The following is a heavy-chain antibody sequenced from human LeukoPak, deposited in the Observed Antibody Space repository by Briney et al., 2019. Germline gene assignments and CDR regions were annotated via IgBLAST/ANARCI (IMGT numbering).Heavy chain of an antibody. CDR1: GGSISTFY. CDR3: ARDLGYGDYDM. V-gene: IGHV4-59*01. J-gene: IGHJ4*02. D-gene: IGHD4-17*01. CDR2: IYYSGNT. Sequence: SETLSLTCTVSGGSISTFYWSWIRQPPGKGLEWIGYIYYSGNTNYSPSLKSRVSISIDTSKNQFSLKLSSVTAADTAVYYCARDLGYGDYDMWGQGTLVTVSS.